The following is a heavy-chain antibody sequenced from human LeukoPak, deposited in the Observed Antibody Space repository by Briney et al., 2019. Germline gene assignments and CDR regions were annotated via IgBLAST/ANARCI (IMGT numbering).Heavy chain of an antibody. J-gene: IGHJ4*02. CDR1: GGSISIYY. D-gene: IGHD2-15*01. Sequence: SETLSLTCPVSGGSISIYYWSWIRQPPGKGLEWIGYIYYSGSTYYNPSLKSRVTISVDTSKNQFSLKLSSVTAAGTAVYYCARVRIVVGAFDYWGQGTLVTVSS. CDR3: ARVRIVVGAFDY. CDR2: IYYSGST. V-gene: IGHV4-59*12.